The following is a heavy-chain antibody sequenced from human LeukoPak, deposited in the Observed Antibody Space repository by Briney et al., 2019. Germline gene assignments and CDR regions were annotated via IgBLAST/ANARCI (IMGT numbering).Heavy chain of an antibody. CDR1: GGSISEYY. J-gene: IGHJ4*02. V-gene: IGHV4-4*07. CDR2: IQSSGST. CDR3: ARGIDRLSYFDY. Sequence: SETLSVTCTVFGGSISEYYWIWIRQPTGKGLEWIGRIQSSGSTTYNPSLKSRVTMSLDTSKDQFSLQLTSVTAADTAVYYCARGIDRLSYFDYWGQGTLVTVSS. D-gene: IGHD5-12*01.